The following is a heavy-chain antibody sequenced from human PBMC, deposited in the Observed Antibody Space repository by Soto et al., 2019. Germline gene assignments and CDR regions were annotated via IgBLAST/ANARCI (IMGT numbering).Heavy chain of an antibody. Sequence: GGSLRLSSVASGVTCSTYAMSWVRQSPGKGLEWVSALRPSGGGRYYADCVKGRFTISRDNSMTALYLQMNSLRVEDTAVYYCAHPRGYGVFDAYDIWGQGTMVTV. CDR1: GVTCSTYA. CDR2: LRPSGGGR. J-gene: IGHJ3*02. D-gene: IGHD4-17*01. V-gene: IGHV3-23*01. CDR3: AHPRGYGVFDAYDI.